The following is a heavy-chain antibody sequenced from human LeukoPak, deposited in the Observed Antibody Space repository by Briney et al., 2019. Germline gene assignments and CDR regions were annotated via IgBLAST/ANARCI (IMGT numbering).Heavy chain of an antibody. CDR1: GGSISSYY. CDR3: ARGRVSSSTWYSTYYYYFYMDV. V-gene: IGHV4-59*01. J-gene: IGHJ6*03. Sequence: SETLPLTCTVSGGSISSYYWSWIRQPPGKGLEWIGYVDHTGSTKFNPSLNGRVSISRDTSKNLFSLRLRSVTAADTAVYFCARGRVSSSTWYSTYYYYFYMDVWGKGTTVTVSS. CDR2: VDHTGST. D-gene: IGHD4-11*01.